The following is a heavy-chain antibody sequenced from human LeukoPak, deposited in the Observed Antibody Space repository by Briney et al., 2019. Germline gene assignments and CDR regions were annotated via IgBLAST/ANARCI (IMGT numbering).Heavy chain of an antibody. CDR3: AKSRCSSTTCPAGFY. J-gene: IGHJ4*02. V-gene: IGHV3-23*01. CDR2: ISDSGGST. D-gene: IGHD2-2*01. Sequence: GGSLRLSCAASGFTFSSYAMSWVRQAPGKGLEWVSVISDSGGSTYYADSVKGRFTISRGNSKNTLYLQMNGLRAKDTAVYYCAKSRCSSTTCPAGFYWGQGTLVTVSS. CDR1: GFTFSSYA.